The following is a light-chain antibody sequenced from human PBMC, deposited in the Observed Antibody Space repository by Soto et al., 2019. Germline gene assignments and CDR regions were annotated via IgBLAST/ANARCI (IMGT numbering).Light chain of an antibody. Sequence: EIVLTQSPGTLSLSPGERATLSCRASQSVSSSYLAWYQQKTGQAPRLLIYGASSRTTGIPDRFSGSGSGTDFTLTNSILETEDFAVYYCQQYGSSPLTFGGGTKVEIK. CDR3: QQYGSSPLT. V-gene: IGKV3-20*01. CDR1: QSVSSSY. J-gene: IGKJ4*01. CDR2: GAS.